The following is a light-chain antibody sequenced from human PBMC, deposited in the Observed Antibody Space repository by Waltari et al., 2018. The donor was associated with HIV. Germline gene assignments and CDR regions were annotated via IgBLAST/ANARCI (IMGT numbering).Light chain of an antibody. J-gene: IGLJ3*02. CDR3: SSYTSTSTLL. Sequence: QSALTQPASVSGSLGQSITISCIGTSRDIGSYPYVSWYQHHPDKAPTLVIYDASARPSGVPPRFSGSKSGNTASLTISGLQAEDEADYYCSSYTSTSTLLFGGGTKVTVL. V-gene: IGLV2-14*01. CDR1: SRDIGSYPY. CDR2: DAS.